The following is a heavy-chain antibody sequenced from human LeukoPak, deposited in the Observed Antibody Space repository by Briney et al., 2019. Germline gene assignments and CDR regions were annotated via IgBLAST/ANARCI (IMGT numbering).Heavy chain of an antibody. Sequence: SETLSLTCAVSGEPFSGYYWGWIRQPPGKGLELIGEINRHGNTDYNPSLKSRVSMSIDTSKNQFSLKLIPVTAADTAVYYCARLVPERFFQLNPEGYYDYWGQGTLVTVSS. J-gene: IGHJ4*02. CDR3: ARLVPERFFQLNPEGYYDY. V-gene: IGHV4-34*01. CDR2: INRHGNT. D-gene: IGHD3-3*01. CDR1: GEPFSGYY.